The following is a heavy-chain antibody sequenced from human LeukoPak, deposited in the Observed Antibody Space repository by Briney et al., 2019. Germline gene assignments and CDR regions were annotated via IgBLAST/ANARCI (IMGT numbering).Heavy chain of an antibody. D-gene: IGHD6-13*01. CDR3: AKDHYLSIAAAVFDY. Sequence: GGSLRLSCAASGFTFSSYGMHWVRQAPGKGLEGVAFIRYDGGNKYYADSVKGRFTISRDNSKNTLYLQMNSLRAEDTAVYYCAKDHYLSIAAAVFDYWGQGTLVTVSS. CDR1: GFTFSSYG. J-gene: IGHJ4*02. CDR2: IRYDGGNK. V-gene: IGHV3-30*02.